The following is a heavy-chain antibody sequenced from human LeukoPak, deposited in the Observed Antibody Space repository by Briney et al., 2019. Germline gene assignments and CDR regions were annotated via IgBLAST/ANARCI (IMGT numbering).Heavy chain of an antibody. CDR2: VYYSGST. Sequence: SETLSLTCTVSGDSINTNIYYWGWIRQPPGKGLEWIGHVYYSGSTYSSPSLKGRVTILLDTSNNHFSLRLSSVTAADTAVYYCARTEESGYSYRYFGYYYYMDVWGKGTTVTVSS. CDR3: ARTEESGYSYRYFGYYYYMDV. CDR1: GDSINTNIYY. V-gene: IGHV4-39*07. D-gene: IGHD5-18*01. J-gene: IGHJ6*03.